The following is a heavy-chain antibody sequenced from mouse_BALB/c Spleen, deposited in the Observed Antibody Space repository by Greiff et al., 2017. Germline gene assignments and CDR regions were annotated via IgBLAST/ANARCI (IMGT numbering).Heavy chain of an antibody. J-gene: IGHJ2*01. CDR3: ASVNWDGDY. Sequence: VQLKESGPGLVKPSQSLSLTCTVTGYSITSYYAWNWIRQFPGNKLEWMGYISYSGSTSYNPSLKSRISITRDTSKNQFFLQLNSVTTEDTATYYCASVNWDGDYWGQGTTLTVSS. CDR2: ISYSGST. D-gene: IGHD4-1*02. CDR1: GYSITSYYA. V-gene: IGHV3-2*02.